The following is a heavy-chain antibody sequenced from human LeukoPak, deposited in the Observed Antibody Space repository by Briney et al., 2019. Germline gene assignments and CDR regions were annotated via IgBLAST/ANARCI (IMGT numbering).Heavy chain of an antibody. Sequence: ASVKVSCKASGYTFTSYDINWVRQATGQGLEWMGWMNPNSDNTGYAQKFQGRVTMTRNTSISTAYMELSSLRSEDTAVYYCARGLGGAVAGTWGYYYYYGMDVWGQGTTVTVSS. CDR3: ARGLGGAVAGTWGYYYYYGMDV. D-gene: IGHD6-19*01. CDR1: GYTFTSYD. V-gene: IGHV1-8*01. J-gene: IGHJ6*02. CDR2: MNPNSDNT.